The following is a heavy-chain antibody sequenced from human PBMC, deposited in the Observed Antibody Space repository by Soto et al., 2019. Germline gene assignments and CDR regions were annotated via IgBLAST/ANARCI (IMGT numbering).Heavy chain of an antibody. CDR3: ARESGSGWNYFDY. CDR2: IKPDGSDK. D-gene: IGHD6-19*01. CDR1: GFTFGNYW. V-gene: IGHV3-7*04. Sequence: GGSLRLSCTGSGFTFGNYWMSWVRQAPGKGLEWVANIKPDGSDKYYEESVKGRFTISRDNAKNTLYLQMNSLRYEDTAVYYWARESGSGWNYFDYWGQGTLVTVSS. J-gene: IGHJ4*02.